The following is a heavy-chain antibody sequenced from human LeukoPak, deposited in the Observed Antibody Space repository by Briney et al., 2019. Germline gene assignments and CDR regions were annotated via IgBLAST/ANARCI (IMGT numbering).Heavy chain of an antibody. Sequence: GASVKVSCKATSHISWVRQAPGQGLEWMGWIGSYEGDTYYAQKFQGRVTVTTDTSTNTAYMELRSLRADDTAVYYCARDFWNFYDCSGYYRDFDSWGQGTLVTVSS. J-gene: IGHJ5*01. CDR1: TSH. CDR3: ARDFWNFYDCSGYYRDFDS. V-gene: IGHV1-18*01. CDR2: IGSYEGDT. D-gene: IGHD3-22*01.